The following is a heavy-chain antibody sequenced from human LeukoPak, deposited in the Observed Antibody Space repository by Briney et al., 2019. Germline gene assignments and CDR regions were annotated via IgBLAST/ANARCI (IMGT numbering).Heavy chain of an antibody. CDR2: IIGSGAST. Sequence: GGSLRLSCAASGFTFSVYAMSWVRQATGKGPEWVSAIIGSGASTKYADSVRGRFTISRDNSKNTLYLQMNSLSAEDTAVYFCAKDLFASSWSEPNFDYWGQGTLVTVSS. CDR1: GFTFSVYA. J-gene: IGHJ4*02. D-gene: IGHD6-13*01. CDR3: AKDLFASSWSEPNFDY. V-gene: IGHV3-23*01.